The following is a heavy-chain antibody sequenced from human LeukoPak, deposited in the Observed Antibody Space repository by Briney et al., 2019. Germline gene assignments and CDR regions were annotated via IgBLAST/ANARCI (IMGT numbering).Heavy chain of an antibody. CDR2: IIPIFGTK. CDR1: GGTFSSYA. D-gene: IGHD3-22*01. J-gene: IGHJ3*01. CDR3: ARRRSYYDSSGYTFDV. V-gene: IGHV1-69*13. Sequence: SVKVSCKASGGTFSSYALSWVRQAPGQGLEWMGGIIPIFGTKNYAQTFQGRVTITADESTSTAYMELSSLRSEDTAVYYCARRRSYYDSSGYTFDVWGQGTMVTVSS.